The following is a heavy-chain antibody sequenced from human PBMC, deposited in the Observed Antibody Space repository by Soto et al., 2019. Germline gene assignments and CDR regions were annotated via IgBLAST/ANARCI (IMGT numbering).Heavy chain of an antibody. Sequence: EVQFLESGGGLVQPGGSLRLSCATSGLDFSGFSMNWVRQAPGKGLEWVSSIGISSTITYYADSVKGRFTISRDNSNNMVFLQIDYLRADDTAVYYCAKGGPGGSYFFDYWGRGTLVTVSS. J-gene: IGHJ4*02. D-gene: IGHD1-26*01. V-gene: IGHV3-23*05. CDR2: IGISSTIT. CDR1: GLDFSGFS. CDR3: AKGGPGGSYFFDY.